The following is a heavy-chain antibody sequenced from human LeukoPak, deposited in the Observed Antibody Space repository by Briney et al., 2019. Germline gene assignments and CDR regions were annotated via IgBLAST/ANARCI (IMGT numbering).Heavy chain of an antibody. V-gene: IGHV4-30-2*05. CDR2: IYHSGST. CDR3: ARAGRGPKFTIFGVVITSNWFDL. J-gene: IGHJ5*02. CDR1: GGSISSGGYS. Sequence: SQTLSLTCAVSGGSISSGGYSWSWIRQPPGKGLEWIGYIYHSGSTYYNPSLKSRVTISVDTSKNQFSLKLSSVTAADTAVYYCARAGRGPKFTIFGVVITSNWFDLWGQGTLVTVSS. D-gene: IGHD3-3*01.